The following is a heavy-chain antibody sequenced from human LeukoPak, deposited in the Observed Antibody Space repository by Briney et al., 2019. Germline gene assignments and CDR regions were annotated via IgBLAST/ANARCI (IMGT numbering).Heavy chain of an antibody. CDR3: ARVQAELGLLDY. CDR1: GFNFNTYT. Sequence: GGSLRLSCAASGFNFNTYTMNWVRQAPGKGLEWVSSISSDSSYIYYADAVHGRFTVSRDNAKYSLYLQMNSLRAEDTAVYYCARVQAELGLLDYWGQGTLVTVSS. D-gene: IGHD7-27*01. J-gene: IGHJ4*02. V-gene: IGHV3-21*01. CDR2: ISSDSSYI.